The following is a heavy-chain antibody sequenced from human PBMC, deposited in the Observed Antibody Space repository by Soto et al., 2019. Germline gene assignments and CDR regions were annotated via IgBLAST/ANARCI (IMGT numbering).Heavy chain of an antibody. CDR1: GVSINSGTYS. CDR3: AREINGAGDYFDL. V-gene: IGHV4-30-2*01. J-gene: IGHJ4*02. D-gene: IGHD1-26*01. Sequence: QLQLQESGSGLVKPSQTLSLTCAVSGVSINSGTYSWSWIRQPPGKGLEWVGYISHRGNTYYNSSLRSRVAISLDTSKHQFSLRLSSVTAADTAVYYCAREINGAGDYFDLWGQGTLVTVSS. CDR2: ISHRGNT.